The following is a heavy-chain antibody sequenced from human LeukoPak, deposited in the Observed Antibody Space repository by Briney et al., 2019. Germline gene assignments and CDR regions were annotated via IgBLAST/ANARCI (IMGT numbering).Heavy chain of an antibody. Sequence: GGSLRLSCAASGFTFSNAWMNWVRQAPGKGLEWVAVISYDGSNKYYADSVKGRFTISRDNSKNTLYLQMNSLRAEDTAVYYCARDQYYDSSGSLDYWGQGTLVTVSS. V-gene: IGHV3-30*03. CDR3: ARDQYYDSSGSLDY. CDR2: ISYDGSNK. D-gene: IGHD3-22*01. CDR1: GFTFSNAW. J-gene: IGHJ4*02.